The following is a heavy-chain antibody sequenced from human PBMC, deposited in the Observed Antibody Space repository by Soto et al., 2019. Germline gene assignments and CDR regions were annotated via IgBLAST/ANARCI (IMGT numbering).Heavy chain of an antibody. Sequence: QVQLQQSGPGLVKPSQTLSLTCTVSGDSISSDYYHWTWIRQSPGKGLEWIGYIHHSGSIPYNPSLKSSGTISAYTSKNQFSLHLTSVTAADTAVYFCAREDDVGDRLDVWGQGTTVTVSS. CDR3: AREDDVGDRLDV. J-gene: IGHJ6*02. CDR1: GDSISSDYYH. D-gene: IGHD2-21*02. CDR2: IHHSGSI. V-gene: IGHV4-30-4*08.